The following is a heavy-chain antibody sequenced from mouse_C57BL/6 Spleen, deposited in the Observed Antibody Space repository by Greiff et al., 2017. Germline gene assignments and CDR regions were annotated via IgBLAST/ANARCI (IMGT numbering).Heavy chain of an antibody. Sequence: VQLQQSGPVLVKPGASVKMSCKASGYTFTDYYMNWVKQSHGKSLEWIGVINPYNGGTSYNQKFKGKATLTVDKSSSTAYMELNSLTSEDSAVYYCAYYYGSSDYFDYWGQGTTLTVSS. CDR3: AYYYGSSDYFDY. CDR2: INPYNGGT. J-gene: IGHJ2*01. CDR1: GYTFTDYY. V-gene: IGHV1-19*01. D-gene: IGHD1-1*01.